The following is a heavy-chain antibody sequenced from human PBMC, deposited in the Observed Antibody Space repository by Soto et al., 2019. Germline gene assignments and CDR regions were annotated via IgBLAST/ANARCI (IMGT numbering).Heavy chain of an antibody. J-gene: IGHJ4*02. CDR2: MFPWTSDT. D-gene: IGHD1-7*01. CDR3: VTTRDGTTFFPH. V-gene: IGHV5-51*03. Sequence: GESLKISCQGSGYTFNSFWIGWVRQMPGEGLEWMGLMFPWTSDTRYSPSFQGHVSISVDRSTGTGYLQWNSLKASDTAMYYCVTTRDGTTFFPHWGQGTPVTSPQ. CDR1: GYTFNSFW.